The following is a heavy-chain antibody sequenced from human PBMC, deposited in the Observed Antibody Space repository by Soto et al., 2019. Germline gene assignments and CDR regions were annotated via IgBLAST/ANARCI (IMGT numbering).Heavy chain of an antibody. J-gene: IGHJ3*01. D-gene: IGHD3-22*01. CDR1: GDSITTSHYY. Sequence: PSETLSLTCTVSGDSITTSHYYWAWIRQPPGKGLEWIGSIYKSGNTYYNPSLKSRVSMFVDTSKNQFSLKLSSVTAADTAVYYCARPGYYDDSGYWRSPFDFWGQGTMVTVSS. CDR3: ARPGYYDDSGYWRSPFDF. CDR2: IYKSGNT. V-gene: IGHV4-39*01.